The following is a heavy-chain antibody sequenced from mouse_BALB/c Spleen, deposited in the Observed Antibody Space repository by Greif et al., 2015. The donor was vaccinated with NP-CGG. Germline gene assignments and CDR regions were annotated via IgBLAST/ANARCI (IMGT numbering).Heavy chain of an antibody. Sequence: VQLQESGPELVKPGASVKISCKASGYSFTSYYIHWVKQRPGQGLEWIGWIFPGSGNTKYNEKFKGKATLTADTSSSTACMQLRSLTSEDSAVYFWARSITTGFAYWGQGTLVTVSA. CDR3: ARSITTGFAY. CDR1: GYSFTSYY. V-gene: IGHV1-66*01. D-gene: IGHD2-4*01. J-gene: IGHJ3*01. CDR2: IFPGSGNT.